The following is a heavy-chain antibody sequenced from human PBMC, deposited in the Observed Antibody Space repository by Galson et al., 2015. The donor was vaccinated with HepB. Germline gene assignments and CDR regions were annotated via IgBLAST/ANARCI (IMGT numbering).Heavy chain of an antibody. D-gene: IGHD5-24*01. Sequence: SLRLSCAASGFTFSSYGMHWVRQAPGKGLEWVAVISYDGSRKFYADSVKGRFTISRDNSMSTLYLQMNSLTIEDTSVYYCAKDRREEAYGMHVWGQGTTVTVSS. CDR3: AKDRREEAYGMHV. V-gene: IGHV3-30*18. J-gene: IGHJ6*02. CDR2: ISYDGSRK. CDR1: GFTFSSYG.